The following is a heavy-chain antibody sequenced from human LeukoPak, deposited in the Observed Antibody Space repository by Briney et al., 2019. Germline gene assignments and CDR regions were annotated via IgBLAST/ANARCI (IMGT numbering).Heavy chain of an antibody. D-gene: IGHD3-9*01. CDR3: AREGRGYDILTGYYGRSAFDI. Sequence: PSETLSLTCAVYGGSFSGYYWSWIRQPPGKGLEWIGEINHSGSTNYNPSLKSRVTISVDTSKNQFSLKLSSVTAADTAVYYCAREGRGYDILTGYYGRSAFDIWGQGTMVTVSS. V-gene: IGHV4-34*01. CDR1: GGSFSGYY. CDR2: INHSGST. J-gene: IGHJ3*02.